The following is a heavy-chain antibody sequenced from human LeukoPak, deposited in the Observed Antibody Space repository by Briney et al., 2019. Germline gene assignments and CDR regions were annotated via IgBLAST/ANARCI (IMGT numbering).Heavy chain of an antibody. CDR2: INTDGSTT. J-gene: IGHJ4*02. D-gene: IGHD6-19*01. CDR3: AKLPIFKIAVAGSPFDY. Sequence: GGSLRLSCAASGFTFSSYWMHWVRQAPGKGLVWVSRINTDGSTTNYADSVKGRFTISRDNSKNTLYLQMNSLRAEDTAVYYCAKLPIFKIAVAGSPFDYWGQGTLVTVSS. V-gene: IGHV3-74*01. CDR1: GFTFSSYW.